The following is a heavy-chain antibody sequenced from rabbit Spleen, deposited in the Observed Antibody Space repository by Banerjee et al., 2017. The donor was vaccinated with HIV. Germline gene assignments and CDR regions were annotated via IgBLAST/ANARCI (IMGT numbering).Heavy chain of an antibody. Sequence: QEQLVESGGGLVQPGASLTLTCTASGFDLSSSYWIYWVRQAPGKGLEGIGCIYSGSASIYYASWAKGRFTISKTSSTTVTLQMTSLTDADTATYFCARGTNSGGAGYTLWGPGTLVTVS. CDR2: IYSGSASI. V-gene: IGHV1S45*01. J-gene: IGHJ4*01. CDR3: ARGTNSGGAGYTL. D-gene: IGHD7-1*01. CDR1: GFDLSSSYW.